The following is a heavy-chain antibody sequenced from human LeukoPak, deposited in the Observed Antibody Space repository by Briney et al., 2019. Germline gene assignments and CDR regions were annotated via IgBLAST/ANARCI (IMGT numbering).Heavy chain of an antibody. D-gene: IGHD1-26*01. Sequence: GGSLRLSCAASGFTFSSYEMNWVRQAPGKGLEWVSYISSSGSTIYYADSVKGRFTISRDNAKNSLYLQMNSLRAEDTAVYYCARDLGGSYYGGVYWGQGTLVTVSS. CDR1: GFTFSSYE. V-gene: IGHV3-48*03. CDR2: ISSSGSTI. J-gene: IGHJ4*02. CDR3: ARDLGGSYYGGVY.